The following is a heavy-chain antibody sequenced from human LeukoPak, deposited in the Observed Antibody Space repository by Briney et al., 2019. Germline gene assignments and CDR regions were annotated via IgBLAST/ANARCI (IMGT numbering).Heavy chain of an antibody. CDR1: GGSISSYY. Sequence: SETLSLTCTVSGGSISSYYWSWIRQPPGKRLEWIGYIYYSGSTNYNPSLKSRVTISVDTSKNQFSLKLSSVTAADTAVYYCARDRNGGNSGAYYYYMDVWGKGTTVTVSS. CDR3: ARDRNGGNSGAYYYYMDV. CDR2: IYYSGST. D-gene: IGHD4-23*01. J-gene: IGHJ6*03. V-gene: IGHV4-59*01.